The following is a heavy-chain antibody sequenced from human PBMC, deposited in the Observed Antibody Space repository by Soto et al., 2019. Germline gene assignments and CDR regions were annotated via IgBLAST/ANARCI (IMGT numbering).Heavy chain of an antibody. Sequence: ASVKVSFKASGYAFTGYYMHWVRQAPGQGLEWMGCINPNSGGTNYAQKFQGRVTRTRDTSSSTAYMELSRLRSDDTAVYYCARVRGWCSSTSCYTSKSAYYYYYGMDAWGQGTTVTVSS. CDR2: INPNSGGT. J-gene: IGHJ6*02. V-gene: IGHV1-2*02. CDR1: GYAFTGYY. D-gene: IGHD2-2*02. CDR3: ARVRGWCSSTSCYTSKSAYYYYYGMDA.